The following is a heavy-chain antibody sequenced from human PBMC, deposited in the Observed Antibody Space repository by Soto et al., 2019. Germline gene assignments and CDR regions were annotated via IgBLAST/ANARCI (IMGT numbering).Heavy chain of an antibody. CDR3: ARSRRKPYFRGSFDY. D-gene: IGHD3-16*01. J-gene: IGHJ4*02. CDR1: GGSFSGYY. V-gene: IGHV4-34*01. CDR2: INHSGST. Sequence: PSETLSLTCAVYGGSFSGYYWSWIHQPPGKGLEWIGEINHSGSTNYNPSLKSRVTISVDTSKNQFSLKLSSVTAADTAVYYCARSRRKPYFRGSFDYGGKGPLVTVSS.